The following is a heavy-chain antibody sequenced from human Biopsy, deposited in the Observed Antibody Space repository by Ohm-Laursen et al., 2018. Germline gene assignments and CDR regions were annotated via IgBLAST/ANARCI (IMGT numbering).Heavy chain of an antibody. Sequence: GASVKVSCKASGYTFTNYGISWVRQAPGQGLEWMGWISPYNGDTDYAQKLQGRVTMTTDTSTSTACMDLRSLRSDDTAVYYCARDRWPHVTLLGLVVFDFWGQGTLVIVSS. CDR3: ARDRWPHVTLLGLVVFDF. J-gene: IGHJ4*02. CDR2: ISPYNGDT. CDR1: GYTFTNYG. V-gene: IGHV1-18*01. D-gene: IGHD3-3*01.